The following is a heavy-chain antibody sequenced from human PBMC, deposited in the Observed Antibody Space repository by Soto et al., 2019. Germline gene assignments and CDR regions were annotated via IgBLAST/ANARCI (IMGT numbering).Heavy chain of an antibody. D-gene: IGHD3-10*01. CDR1: GGTFSSYA. Sequence: SVKVSCKASGGTFSSYAISWVRQAPGQGLEWMGGIIPIFGTANYAQKFQGRVTITADESTSTAYMELSSLRSEDTAVYYCARVRYGSGSHYGMDVWGQGTTVTVSS. CDR3: ARVRYGSGSHYGMDV. V-gene: IGHV1-69*13. CDR2: IIPIFGTA. J-gene: IGHJ6*02.